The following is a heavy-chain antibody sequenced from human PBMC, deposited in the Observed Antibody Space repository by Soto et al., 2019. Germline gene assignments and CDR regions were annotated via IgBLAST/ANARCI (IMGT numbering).Heavy chain of an antibody. CDR3: ASGGDYYDNEMGWYFDL. CDR1: GGTFSSYT. Sequence: QVQLVQSGADVKKPGSSVKVSCKASGGTFSSYTISWVRQAPGQGLEWMGRIIPILGIANYAQKFQGRVTITADKSTSTAYMELSSLRSEDTAVYYCASGGDYYDNEMGWYFDLWGRGTLVTVSS. V-gene: IGHV1-69*02. J-gene: IGHJ2*01. D-gene: IGHD3-22*01. CDR2: IIPILGIA.